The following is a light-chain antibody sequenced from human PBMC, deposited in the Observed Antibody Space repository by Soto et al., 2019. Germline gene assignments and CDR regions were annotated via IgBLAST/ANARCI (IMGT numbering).Light chain of an antibody. J-gene: IGKJ4*01. CDR3: QQYHDWVT. V-gene: IGKV3D-15*01. Sequence: ETVMTQSPGTLSVSPGESATLACGTSQSVSSNFAWYQQKPGQAPRLLIYGSSTRATGIPARFSGSGSGTEFTLTISSLRPDDSAVYFYQQYHDWVTFGGGTRVEIK. CDR1: QSVSSN. CDR2: GSS.